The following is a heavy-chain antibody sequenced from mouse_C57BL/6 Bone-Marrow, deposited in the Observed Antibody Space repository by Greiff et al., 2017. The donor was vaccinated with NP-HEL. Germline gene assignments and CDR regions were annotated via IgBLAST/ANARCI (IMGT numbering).Heavy chain of an antibody. V-gene: IGHV1-5*01. CDR3: TRWFTMVTPYAMDY. D-gene: IGHD2-2*01. Sequence: VQLQQSGAELVKPGASVKISCEASGYAFSSYWMNWVKQRPGQGLEWIGAIYPGNSDTSYNQKFKGKAKLTAVPSACPAYMSLSSLTNEDSAVYYCTRWFTMVTPYAMDYWGKGTSVTVSS. CDR1: GYAFSSYW. J-gene: IGHJ4*01. CDR2: IYPGNSDT.